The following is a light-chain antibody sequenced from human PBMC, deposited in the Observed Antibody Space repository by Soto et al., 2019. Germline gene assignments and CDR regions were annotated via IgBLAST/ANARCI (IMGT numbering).Light chain of an antibody. Sequence: QSALTQPASVSGSPGQSITISCTGTSSDVGGYNYVSWYQQHPGKAPKLMVYDVSNRPSGVSNRFSGSKSGNTASLTISGLQAEDEADYYCNSYTSSGTSVFGTGTKLTVL. CDR2: DVS. V-gene: IGLV2-14*01. J-gene: IGLJ1*01. CDR1: SSDVGGYNY. CDR3: NSYTSSGTSV.